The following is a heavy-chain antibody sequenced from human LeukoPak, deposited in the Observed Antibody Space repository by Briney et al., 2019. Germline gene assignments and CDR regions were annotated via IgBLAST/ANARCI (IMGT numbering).Heavy chain of an antibody. CDR2: ISTSGSTI. J-gene: IGHJ4*02. Sequence: GGSLRLSCAASGFTFSDYYMSWIRQAPGKGLEWVSYISTSGSTIYYADSLKGRFIISRDNAKNSLYLQMNSLRAEDTAVYYCARAKRGYSYGYYHYFDYWGQGTLVTVSS. CDR3: ARAKRGYSYGYYHYFDY. CDR1: GFTFSDYY. D-gene: IGHD5-18*01. V-gene: IGHV3-11*01.